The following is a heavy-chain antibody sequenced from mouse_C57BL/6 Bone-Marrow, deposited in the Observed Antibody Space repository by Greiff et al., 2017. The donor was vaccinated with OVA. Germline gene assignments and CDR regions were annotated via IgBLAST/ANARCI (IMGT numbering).Heavy chain of an antibody. J-gene: IGHJ2*01. V-gene: IGHV5-16*01. CDR3: ARDGYAGVDY. CDR2: INYDGSST. Sequence: EVKVVESEGGLVQPGSSMKLSCTASGFTFSDYYMAWVRQVPEKGLEWVANINYDGSSTYYLDSLKSRFIISRDNAKNILYLQMSSLKSEDTATYYCARDGYAGVDYWGQGTTLTVSS. D-gene: IGHD2-2*01. CDR1: GFTFSDYY.